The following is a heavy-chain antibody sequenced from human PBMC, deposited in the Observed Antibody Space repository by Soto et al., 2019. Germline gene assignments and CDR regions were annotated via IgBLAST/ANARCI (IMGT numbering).Heavy chain of an antibody. V-gene: IGHV3-72*01. CDR2: SRNKGNSYTT. CDR1: GFTFSDHY. Sequence: EVQLVESGGGLVQPGGSLRLSCAASGFTFSDHYMDWVRQAPGKGLEWVGRSRNKGNSYTTEYAASVKGRFTISRDDSENSLYLQMSSLKTEDTAVYYCTRNFYSGTYYFDYWGQGTLVTVSS. CDR3: TRNFYSGTYYFDY. J-gene: IGHJ4*02. D-gene: IGHD1-26*01.